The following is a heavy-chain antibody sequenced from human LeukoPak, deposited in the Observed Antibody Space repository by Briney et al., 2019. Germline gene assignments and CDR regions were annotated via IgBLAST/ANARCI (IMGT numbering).Heavy chain of an antibody. CDR1: GFTFSSFA. D-gene: IGHD2-2*01. Sequence: GGSLRLSCAASGFTFSSFAMHWVRQAPGKGLEWVAVISYDGRNKYYADSVEGRFTISRDNSKNTLYLQMNSLRAEDTAVYYCARVDCSSTSCYSRDWFDPWGQGTLVTVSS. V-gene: IGHV3-30*04. CDR2: ISYDGRNK. CDR3: ARVDCSSTSCYSRDWFDP. J-gene: IGHJ5*02.